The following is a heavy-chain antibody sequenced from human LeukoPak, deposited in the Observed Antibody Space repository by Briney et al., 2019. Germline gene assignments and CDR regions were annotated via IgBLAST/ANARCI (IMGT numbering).Heavy chain of an antibody. CDR2: IYYSGST. J-gene: IGHJ4*02. CDR1: GGSISSGDYY. D-gene: IGHD4-17*01. V-gene: IGHV4-30-4*01. CDR3: ARALRGYGDYAPPVDY. Sequence: PSETLSLTCTVSGGSISSGDYYWSWIRQPPGTGLEWIGYIYYSGSTYYNPSLKSRVTISVDTSKNQFSLKLSSVTATDTAVYYCARALRGYGDYAPPVDYWGQGTLVTVSS.